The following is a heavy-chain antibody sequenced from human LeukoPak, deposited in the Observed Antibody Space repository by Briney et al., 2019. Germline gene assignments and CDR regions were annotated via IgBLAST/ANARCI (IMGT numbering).Heavy chain of an antibody. D-gene: IGHD4-17*01. Sequence: PSETLSLTCTVSGGSISSYYWSWIRQPPGKGLEWTGYIYYSGSTNYNPSLKSRVTISVDTSKNQFSLKLSSVTAADTAVYYCAREYDDYVIDYWGQGTLVTVSS. CDR1: GGSISSYY. CDR2: IYYSGST. CDR3: AREYDDYVIDY. V-gene: IGHV4-59*01. J-gene: IGHJ4*02.